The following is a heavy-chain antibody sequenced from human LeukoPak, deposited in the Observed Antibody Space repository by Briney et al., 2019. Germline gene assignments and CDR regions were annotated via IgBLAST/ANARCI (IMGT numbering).Heavy chain of an antibody. J-gene: IGHJ6*02. CDR3: AREENDFWSGLSFYYYYGMDV. CDR2: INPSGGST. Sequence: ASVKVSCKASGYTFTSYDINWVRQATGQGLEWMGIINPSGGSTSYAQKFQGRVTMTRDTSTSTVYMELSSLRSEDTAVYYCAREENDFWSGLSFYYYYGMDVWGQGTTVTVSS. CDR1: GYTFTSYD. V-gene: IGHV1-46*01. D-gene: IGHD3-3*01.